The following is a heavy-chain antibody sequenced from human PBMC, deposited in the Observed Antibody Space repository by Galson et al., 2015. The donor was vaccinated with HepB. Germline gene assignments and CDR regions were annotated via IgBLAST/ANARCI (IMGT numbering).Heavy chain of an antibody. V-gene: IGHV6-1*01. Sequence: CAISGDSVSSNSAAWNRIRQSPSRGLEWLGRTYYRSKWYNDYAVSVKSRITINPDTSKNQFSLQLNSVTPEDTAVYYCARDLQGSGSNYYYYYMDVWGKGTTVTVSS. J-gene: IGHJ6*03. CDR3: ARDLQGSGSNYYYYYMDV. CDR2: TYYRSKWYN. D-gene: IGHD3-10*01. CDR1: GDSVSSNSAA.